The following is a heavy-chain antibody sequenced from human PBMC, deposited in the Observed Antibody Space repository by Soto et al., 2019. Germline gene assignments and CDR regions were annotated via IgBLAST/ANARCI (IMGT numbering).Heavy chain of an antibody. Sequence: QVQLQQWGAGLLKPSETLSLTCAVYGGSFGVYTGGGFRQPQGKGLEWIGEINHSGSTNYNPSLKSRVTISVDTSKNQFSLKLSSVTAADTAVYYCARGEQLWPFDYWGQGTLVTVSS. CDR2: INHSGST. D-gene: IGHD5-18*01. J-gene: IGHJ4*02. V-gene: IGHV4-34*01. CDR1: GGSFGVYT. CDR3: ARGEQLWPFDY.